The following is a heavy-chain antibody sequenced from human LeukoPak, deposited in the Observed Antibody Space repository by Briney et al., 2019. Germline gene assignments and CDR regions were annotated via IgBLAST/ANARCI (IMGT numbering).Heavy chain of an antibody. Sequence: ASVKVSCKASGYTXTSYGISWVRQAPGQGLEWMGWISAYNGNTNYAQKLQGRVTMTTDTSTSTAYMELRSLRSDDTAVYYCARDRYYDILTGYPIDYWGRGTLVTVSS. CDR1: GYTXTSYG. D-gene: IGHD3-9*01. J-gene: IGHJ4*02. V-gene: IGHV1-18*01. CDR2: ISAYNGNT. CDR3: ARDRYYDILTGYPIDY.